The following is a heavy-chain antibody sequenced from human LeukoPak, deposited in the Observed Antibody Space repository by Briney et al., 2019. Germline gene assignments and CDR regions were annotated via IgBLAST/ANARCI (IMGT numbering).Heavy chain of an antibody. CDR2: IKQDGSEK. CDR3: ARVPLGCSGGSCYYYYGMDV. CDR1: GLTFSSYW. V-gene: IGHV3-7*01. D-gene: IGHD2-15*01. Sequence: GGSLRLSCAASGLTFSSYWMSWVRQAPGKGLEWVANIKQDGSEKYYVDSVKGRFTISRDNAKNSLYLQMNSLRAEDTAVYYCARVPLGCSGGSCYYYYGMDVWGQGTTVTVSS. J-gene: IGHJ6*02.